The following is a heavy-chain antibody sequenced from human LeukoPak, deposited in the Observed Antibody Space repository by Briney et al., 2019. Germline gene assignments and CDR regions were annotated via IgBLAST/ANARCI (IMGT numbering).Heavy chain of an antibody. D-gene: IGHD1-26*01. CDR1: GGSISSYY. CDR3: ARHDPIVGTPDAFDI. V-gene: IGHV4-59*08. J-gene: IGHJ3*02. Sequence: SETLSLTCTVSGGSISSYYWSWIRQPPGKGLEWIAYIYYSASTDYNPSLKSRVTISLDTSKNQFSLKLSSVTAADTAVYYCARHDPIVGTPDAFDIWGQGTMVTVSS. CDR2: IYYSAST.